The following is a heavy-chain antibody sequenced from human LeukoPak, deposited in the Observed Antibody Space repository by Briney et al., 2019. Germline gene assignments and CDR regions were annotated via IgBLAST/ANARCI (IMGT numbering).Heavy chain of an antibody. D-gene: IGHD1-26*01. CDR3: ARGGNYWPQWWFDP. CDR2: IYYTGST. J-gene: IGHJ5*02. CDR1: GFTFSDYY. V-gene: IGHV4-59*01. Sequence: PGGSLRLSCAASGFTFSDYYMSWIRQPPGKGLEWIGYIYYTGSTSYNPSLKSRVTMSLDASKNQFSLELNSVTPADTAVYYCARGGNYWPQWWFDPWGRGTLVSVSS.